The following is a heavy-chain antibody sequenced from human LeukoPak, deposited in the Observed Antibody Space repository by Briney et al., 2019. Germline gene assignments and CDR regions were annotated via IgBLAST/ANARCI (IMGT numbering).Heavy chain of an antibody. CDR3: ARAAYSSSRYGGGFDY. V-gene: IGHV1-2*02. J-gene: IGHJ4*02. CDR2: INPNSGGT. CDR1: GYTFTGYY. D-gene: IGHD6-13*01. Sequence: GASVKVSCKASGYTFTGYYMHWVRQAPGQGLEWMGWINPNSGGTNYAQKFQGRVTMTRDTSISTAYMELSRLRSDDTAVYYCARAAYSSSRYGGGFDYWGQGTLVTVSS.